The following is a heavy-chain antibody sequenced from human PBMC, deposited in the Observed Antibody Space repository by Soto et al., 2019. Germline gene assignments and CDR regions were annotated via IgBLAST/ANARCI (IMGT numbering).Heavy chain of an antibody. J-gene: IGHJ6*02. V-gene: IGHV1-69*13. CDR2: IIPIFGTA. D-gene: IGHD5-18*01. CDR3: ARALYTALHFYGMDV. Sequence: SVKVSCKASGGTFSSYAISWVRQAPGQGLEWMGGIIPIFGTANYAQKFQGRDTITADESTSTAYMELSSLRSEDTAGYYCARALYTALHFYGMDVWGQGTTVTVSS. CDR1: GGTFSSYA.